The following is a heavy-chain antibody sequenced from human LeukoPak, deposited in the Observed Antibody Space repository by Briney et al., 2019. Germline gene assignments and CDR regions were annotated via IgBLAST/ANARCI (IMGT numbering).Heavy chain of an antibody. D-gene: IGHD7-27*01. CDR2: IYYAET. V-gene: IGHV4-59*02. CDR1: GGSVSNYY. J-gene: IGHJ4*02. CDR3: ATRKLGNDY. Sequence: SETLSLTCTVSGGSVSNYYWSWIRQSPGKGLEWIGYIYYAETSYNPSLKSRVTISADTSKNQFSLKLYSVTAADTAVYYCATRKLGNDYWGQGTLVTVSS.